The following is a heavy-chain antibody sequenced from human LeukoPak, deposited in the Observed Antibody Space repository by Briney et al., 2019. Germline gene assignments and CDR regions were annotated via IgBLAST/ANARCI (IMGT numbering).Heavy chain of an antibody. CDR3: ARPYDSSGYYYSY. Sequence: ASAKVSCKASGYTFTSYDINWVRQATGQGLEWMGWMNPNSGNTGYAQKFQGRVTMTRNTSISTAYMELSSLRSEDTAVYYCARPYDSSGYYYSYWGQGTLVTVSS. D-gene: IGHD3-22*01. V-gene: IGHV1-8*01. CDR2: MNPNSGNT. J-gene: IGHJ4*02. CDR1: GYTFTSYD.